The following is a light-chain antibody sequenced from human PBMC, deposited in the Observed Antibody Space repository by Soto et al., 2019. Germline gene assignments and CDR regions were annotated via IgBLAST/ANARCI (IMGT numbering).Light chain of an antibody. Sequence: DYQVTQSPSTLPASVGDRVTITCRASQNIYTWLAWYQQKPGIAPKLLIHKASTLESGVPSRFSGSGYGTEFTLTISGLQPEDSATYYCQQYERYSTFGQGTKVEIK. CDR1: QNIYTW. J-gene: IGKJ1*01. CDR2: KAS. CDR3: QQYERYST. V-gene: IGKV1-5*03.